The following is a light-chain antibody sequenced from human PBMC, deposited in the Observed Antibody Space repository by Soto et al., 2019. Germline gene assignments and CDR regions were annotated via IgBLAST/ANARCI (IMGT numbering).Light chain of an antibody. CDR2: DAS. CDR3: QHRSEWPVS. CDR1: QSVSAY. J-gene: IGKJ5*01. Sequence: EIVLTQSPATLSLSPGERATLSCRASQSVSAYLAWYQQKPDQAPRLLIYDASNRATGIPARFSGSGSGTDFTLTISSLEPEDFAVYYCQHRSEWPVSFGQGTRLENK. V-gene: IGKV3-11*01.